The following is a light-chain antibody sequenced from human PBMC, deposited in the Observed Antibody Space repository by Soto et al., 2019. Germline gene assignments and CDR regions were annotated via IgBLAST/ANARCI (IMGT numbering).Light chain of an antibody. CDR3: CSYAGSSTLYV. Sequence: QSVLTQPASVSGSPGQSITISCTGTSSDIGTYNLVSWYQRHPGKAPKLMIYEVNKRPSGVSDRFSGSKSGNTASLTISGLQAEDEADYYCCSYAGSSTLYVFGTGTKVTV. CDR2: EVN. J-gene: IGLJ1*01. CDR1: SSDIGTYNL. V-gene: IGLV2-23*02.